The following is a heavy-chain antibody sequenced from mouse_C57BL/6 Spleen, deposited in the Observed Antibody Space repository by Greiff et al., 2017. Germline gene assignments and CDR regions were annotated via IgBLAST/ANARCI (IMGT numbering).Heavy chain of an antibody. CDR1: GYTFTSYW. CDR2: IHPNSGST. Sequence: QVHVKQPGAELVKPGASVKLSCKASGYTFTSYWMHWVKQRPGQGLEWIGMIHPNSGSTNYNEKFKSKATLTVDKSSSTAYMQLSSLTSEDSAVYYCASIYYDPYYFDYWGQGTTLTVSS. D-gene: IGHD2-4*01. J-gene: IGHJ2*01. V-gene: IGHV1-64*01. CDR3: ASIYYDPYYFDY.